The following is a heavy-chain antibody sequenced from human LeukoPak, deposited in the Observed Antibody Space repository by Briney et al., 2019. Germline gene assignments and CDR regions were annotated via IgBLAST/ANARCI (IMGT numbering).Heavy chain of an antibody. CDR3: AKIEGLLWFGELSTDAFDI. J-gene: IGHJ3*02. CDR2: ISGSGGST. V-gene: IGHV3-23*01. Sequence: GGSLRLSCAASGFTFGSYAMSWVRQAPGKGLEWVSAISGSGGSTYYADSVKGRFTISRDNSKNTLYLQMNSLRAEDTAVYYCAKIEGLLWFGELSTDAFDIWGQGTMVTVSS. D-gene: IGHD3-10*01. CDR1: GFTFGSYA.